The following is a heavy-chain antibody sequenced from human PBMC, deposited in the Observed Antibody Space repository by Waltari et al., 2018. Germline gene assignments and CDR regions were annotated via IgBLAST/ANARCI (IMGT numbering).Heavy chain of an antibody. CDR3: ARGSVANP. J-gene: IGHJ5*02. Sequence: QAQLVESGGGLVRPGGSLSLSCTASGFIFSDFYMSWFRQPPGKGLEWIAYISNSGDTVYYADSVKGRFAVSRDNADNSMFLQMNSLRGNDTAVYYCARGSVANPWGQGALVVVSS. CDR1: GFIFSDFY. D-gene: IGHD6-19*01. V-gene: IGHV3-11*04. CDR2: ISNSGDTV.